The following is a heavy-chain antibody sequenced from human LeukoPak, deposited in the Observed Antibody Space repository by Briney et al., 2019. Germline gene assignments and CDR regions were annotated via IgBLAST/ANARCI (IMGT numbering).Heavy chain of an antibody. J-gene: IGHJ2*01. CDR1: GGSISTYY. V-gene: IGHV4-59*01. Sequence: SETLSLTCTVSGGSISTYYYNCIRQPPGKGLEWSGYIYYSGSTNYNPSLKSRVTISLDTSKNQFSLKLSSVTTADTAVYYCARSVVTLYWYFDLWGRGTLVTVSS. CDR2: IYYSGST. CDR3: ARSVVTLYWYFDL. D-gene: IGHD4-23*01.